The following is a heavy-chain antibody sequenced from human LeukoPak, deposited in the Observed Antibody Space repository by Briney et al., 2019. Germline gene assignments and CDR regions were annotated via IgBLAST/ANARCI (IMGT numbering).Heavy chain of an antibody. D-gene: IGHD3-22*01. Sequence: GGSLRLSCAASGFTFNIYGMHWVRQAPGKGLEWVAVISYDGSNKYYADSVKGRFTISRDNSKNTLYLQMNSLRAEDTAVYYCARSHYYDSSGYTYWGQGTLVTVSS. CDR1: GFTFNIYG. CDR2: ISYDGSNK. J-gene: IGHJ4*02. CDR3: ARSHYYDSSGYTY. V-gene: IGHV3-33*05.